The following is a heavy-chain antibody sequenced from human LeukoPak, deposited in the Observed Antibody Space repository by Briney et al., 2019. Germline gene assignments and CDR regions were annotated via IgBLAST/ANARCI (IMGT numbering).Heavy chain of an antibody. Sequence: SETLSLTCTVSGGSIRSYYWSWIRQPPEKGLEWIGYIYYSGSTNYNPSLKSRVTISVDTSKNQFSLKLSSVAAADTAVYYCARGPPDCSSTSCYAFDAFDIWGQGTMVTVSS. CDR1: GGSIRSYY. J-gene: IGHJ3*02. V-gene: IGHV4-59*01. CDR2: IYYSGST. CDR3: ARGPPDCSSTSCYAFDAFDI. D-gene: IGHD2-2*01.